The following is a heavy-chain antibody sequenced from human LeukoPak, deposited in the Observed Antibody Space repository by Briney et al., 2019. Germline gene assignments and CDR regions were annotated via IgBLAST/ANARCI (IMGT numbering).Heavy chain of an antibody. CDR2: IHSSGST. J-gene: IGHJ3*02. CDR3: ARERRGIDRAFDI. CDR1: GGSIRSSSYY. Sequence: SETLSLTCTVSGGSIRSSSYYWGWIRQPPGKGLEWIGSIHSSGSTYYNPSLKGRVSISVDTSKNQFSLKLSSVTAADTAVYYCARERRGIDRAFDIWGQGTMVTVSS. D-gene: IGHD2/OR15-2a*01. V-gene: IGHV4-39*07.